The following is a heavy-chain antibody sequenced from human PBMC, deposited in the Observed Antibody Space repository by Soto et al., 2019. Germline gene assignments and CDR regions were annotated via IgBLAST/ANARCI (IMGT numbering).Heavy chain of an antibody. V-gene: IGHV3-30*18. CDR2: ISYDGKKE. CDR1: GFTFGNYA. Sequence: QVQLVQSGGGVVQTGGSLRLSCVASGFTFGNYAMHWVRQAPGKGLEWVAVISYDGKKEFYSDFVRGRFTISRDNAKTTVYLQMDSLRGEDTAVYFCAKVMQAFGTDSWYYYSMDVWGKGTTVSVSS. CDR3: AKVMQAFGTDSWYYYSMDV. D-gene: IGHD3-16*01. J-gene: IGHJ6*03.